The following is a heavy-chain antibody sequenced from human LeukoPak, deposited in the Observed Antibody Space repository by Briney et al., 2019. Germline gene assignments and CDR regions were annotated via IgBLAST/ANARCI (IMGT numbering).Heavy chain of an antibody. Sequence: GSSVKVSCKASRGTFSSYAISWVRQAPGQGLEWMGGIIPIFGTANYAQKFQGGVTITTDESTSTAYMELSSLRSEDTAVYYCARSTGYCSSTSCYNYYYYYMDVWGKGTTVTVSS. CDR2: IIPIFGTA. CDR1: RGTFSSYA. CDR3: ARSTGYCSSTSCYNYYYYYMDV. J-gene: IGHJ6*03. D-gene: IGHD2-2*02. V-gene: IGHV1-69*05.